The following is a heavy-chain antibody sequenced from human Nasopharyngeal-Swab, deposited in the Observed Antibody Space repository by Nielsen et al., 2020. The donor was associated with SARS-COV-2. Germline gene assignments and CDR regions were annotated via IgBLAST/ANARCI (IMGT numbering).Heavy chain of an antibody. Sequence: GGSLRLSCAASGFTFSSYSMNWVRQAPGKGLEWVSSISSSSSYIYYADSVKGRFTISRDNAKNSLYLQMNSLRAEDTAVYYCAGVTNSGSYYFDYWGQGTLVTVSS. CDR3: AGVTNSGSYYFDY. CDR2: ISSSSSYI. J-gene: IGHJ4*02. V-gene: IGHV3-21*01. D-gene: IGHD1-26*01. CDR1: GFTFSSYS.